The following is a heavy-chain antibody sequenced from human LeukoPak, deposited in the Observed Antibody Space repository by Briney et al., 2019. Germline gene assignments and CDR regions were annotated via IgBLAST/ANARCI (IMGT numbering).Heavy chain of an antibody. CDR2: ISAYNGNT. CDR3: ARVSETYSSHHWTHYYYYYMDV. J-gene: IGHJ6*03. D-gene: IGHD6-13*01. CDR1: GYTFTSYG. Sequence: GASVKVSCKASGYTFTSYGISWVRQAPGQGLEWMGWISAYNGNTNYAQKLQGRVTMTTDTSTSTAYMELRSLRSDDTAVYYCARVSETYSSHHWTHYYYYYMDVWGKGTTVTVSS. V-gene: IGHV1-18*01.